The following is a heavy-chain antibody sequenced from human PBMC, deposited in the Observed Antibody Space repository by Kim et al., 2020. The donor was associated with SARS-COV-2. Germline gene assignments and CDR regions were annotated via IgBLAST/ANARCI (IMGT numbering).Heavy chain of an antibody. Sequence: ASVKVSCKASGYTFTSYGISWVRHAPGQGLEWMGWISAYNGNTNYAQKLQGRVTMTTDTSTSTAYMELRSLRSDDTAVYYCARGYYDFWSGYYKGGMDVWGQGTTVTVSS. CDR3: ARGYYDFWSGYYKGGMDV. V-gene: IGHV1-18*01. J-gene: IGHJ6*02. CDR1: GYTFTSYG. D-gene: IGHD3-3*01. CDR2: ISAYNGNT.